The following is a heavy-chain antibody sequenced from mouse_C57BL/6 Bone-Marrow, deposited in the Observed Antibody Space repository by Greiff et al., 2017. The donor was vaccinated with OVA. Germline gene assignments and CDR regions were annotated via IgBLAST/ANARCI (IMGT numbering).Heavy chain of an antibody. Sequence: ESGPELVKPGASVKISCKASGYAFSSSWMNWVKQRPGKGLEWIGRIYPGDGDTNYNGKFKGKATLTADKSSSTAYMQLSSLTSEDSAVYFCGRRRYFDYWGQGTTLTVSS. CDR3: GRRRYFDY. CDR2: IYPGDGDT. J-gene: IGHJ2*01. CDR1: GYAFSSSW. V-gene: IGHV1-82*01.